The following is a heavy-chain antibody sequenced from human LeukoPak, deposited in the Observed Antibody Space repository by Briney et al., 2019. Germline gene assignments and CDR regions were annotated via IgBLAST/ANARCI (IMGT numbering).Heavy chain of an antibody. D-gene: IGHD1-1*01. CDR2: IVGHGDQY. CDR3: AQEGLQRHSNFDS. Sequence: PGGSLRLPCAASGFTFNNHAMSWFRQAPGKGLEWLSSIVGHGDQYFYADSVKGRFIISRDNSRNTLSLQMNSLTAADTAVYYCAQEGLQRHSNFDSWGQGTLVTVSS. V-gene: IGHV3-23*01. J-gene: IGHJ4*02. CDR1: GFTFNNHA.